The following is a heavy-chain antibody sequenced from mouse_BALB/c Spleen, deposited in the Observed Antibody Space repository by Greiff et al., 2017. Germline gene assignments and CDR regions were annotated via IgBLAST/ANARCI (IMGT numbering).Heavy chain of an antibody. CDR1: GFTFSSFG. Sequence: EVQLVESGGGLVQPGGSRKLSCAASGFTFSSFGMHWVRQAPEKGLEWVAYISSGSSTIYYADTVKGRFTISRDNPKNTLFLQMTSLRSEDTAMYYCARTDGSSWFAYWGQGTLVTVSA. V-gene: IGHV5-17*02. CDR2: ISSGSSTI. CDR3: ARTDGSSWFAY. J-gene: IGHJ3*01. D-gene: IGHD2-3*01.